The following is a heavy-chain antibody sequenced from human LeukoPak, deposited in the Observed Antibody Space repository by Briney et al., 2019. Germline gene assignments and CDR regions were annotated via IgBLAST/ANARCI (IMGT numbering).Heavy chain of an antibody. D-gene: IGHD3-22*01. CDR3: ARDPYDTDAFDI. CDR1: GHTFTSYA. V-gene: IGHV1-18*01. Sequence: ASVKVSCKASGHTFTSYAISWVRQAPGQGLEWMGWISVYNGNTDYAQKLQGRVTMTTDTSTSTTYMELRSLGSDDTAAYYCARDPYDTDAFDIWGQGTMVTVSS. CDR2: ISVYNGNT. J-gene: IGHJ3*02.